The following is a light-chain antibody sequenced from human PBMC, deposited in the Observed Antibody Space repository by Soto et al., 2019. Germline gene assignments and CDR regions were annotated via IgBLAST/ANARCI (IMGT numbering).Light chain of an antibody. CDR1: QSISIW. V-gene: IGKV1-5*03. CDR2: TAS. Sequence: DIQMTQSPSTLSASVGDRVTITCRASQSISIWLAWYQQKPGKAPKLLIYTASNLERGVPSRFSGSGSGTEFTLAISSLQPDDFATYYCQQHNSYPRTFGQGTKVEIK. J-gene: IGKJ1*01. CDR3: QQHNSYPRT.